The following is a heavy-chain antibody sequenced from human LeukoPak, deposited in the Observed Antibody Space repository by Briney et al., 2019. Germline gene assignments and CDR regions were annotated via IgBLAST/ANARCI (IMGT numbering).Heavy chain of an antibody. Sequence: ASVKVSCTASGYTFTSYGISWVRQAPGQGLEWMGWISAYNGNTNYAQKLQGGVTMTTDTSTSTAYMELRSLRSDDTAVYYCAREGYCSGGSCYLTYFDYWGQGTLVTVSS. V-gene: IGHV1-18*01. J-gene: IGHJ4*02. CDR2: ISAYNGNT. CDR1: GYTFTSYG. CDR3: AREGYCSGGSCYLTYFDY. D-gene: IGHD2-15*01.